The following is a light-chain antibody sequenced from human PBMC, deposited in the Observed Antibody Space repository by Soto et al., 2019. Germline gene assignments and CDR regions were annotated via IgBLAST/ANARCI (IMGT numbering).Light chain of an antibody. CDR2: TTN. Sequence: QSVLTQPHSASGTPGQRVTISCSGSSSNIGTSSVHWFQRLPGTAPKLLISTTNRRPSGVPERFSGSKSGTSASLAISGLQSEDEADYYCAAWDDSLNGHVFGTGTKVTVL. CDR1: SSNIGTSS. J-gene: IGLJ1*01. V-gene: IGLV1-44*01. CDR3: AAWDDSLNGHV.